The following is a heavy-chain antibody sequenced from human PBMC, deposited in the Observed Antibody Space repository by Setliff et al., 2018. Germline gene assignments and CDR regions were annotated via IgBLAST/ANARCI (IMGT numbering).Heavy chain of an antibody. CDR2: IHTGGGSA. J-gene: IGHJ4*02. CDR1: GYSFTGYY. V-gene: IGHV1-46*01. Sequence: ASVKVSCKASGYSFTGYYMHWVRQAPGQGLEWMGIIHTGGGSASYAQKFQGRVTMTSDTSTSTVYMEVNSVTSDDTAIYYCARGGMAAAGRKGVFEYWCQGTVVTVSS. D-gene: IGHD6-13*01. CDR3: ARGGMAAAGRKGVFEY.